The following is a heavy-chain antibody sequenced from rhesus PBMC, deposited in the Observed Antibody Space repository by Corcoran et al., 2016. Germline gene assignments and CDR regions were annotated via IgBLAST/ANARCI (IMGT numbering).Heavy chain of an antibody. CDR2: IVGGGGNT. V-gene: IGHV4-173*01. CDR3: ARQGYTDHLGGLDS. J-gene: IGHJ6*01. D-gene: IGHD2-39*02. CDR1: GDYISNNH. Sequence: QLQLQESGPGLVKPSETLSLTCAVSGDYISNNHWVWLPQPPGKGLEWIGRIVGGGGNTDYNPSLKSRVTFSKDTSKNQFSLRLTSVTAADTAVYYCARQGYTDHLGGLDSWGQGVVVTVSS.